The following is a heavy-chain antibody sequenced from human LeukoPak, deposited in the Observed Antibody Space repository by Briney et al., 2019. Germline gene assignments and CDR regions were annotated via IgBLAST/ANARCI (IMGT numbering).Heavy chain of an antibody. Sequence: PGGSLRLSCAASGFTFSSYEMNWVRQAPGKGLEWVSYISSSGSTIYYADSVKGRFTISRDNAKNSLYLQMNSLRAKDTAVYYCAGGWDYFDYWGQGTMVTVSS. CDR3: AGGWDYFDY. J-gene: IGHJ4*02. CDR1: GFTFSSYE. CDR2: ISSSGSTI. V-gene: IGHV3-48*03. D-gene: IGHD1-26*01.